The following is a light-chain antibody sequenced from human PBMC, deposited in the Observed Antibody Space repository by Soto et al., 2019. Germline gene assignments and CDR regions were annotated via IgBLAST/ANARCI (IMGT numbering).Light chain of an antibody. J-gene: IGKJ3*01. CDR2: CAS. V-gene: IGKV3-20*01. Sequence: EIGLTQSPGTLSLSPGERATLSCRASQRFSSSSLAWYQQKPGQAPRLLIYCASSMATGIPDRFSGSGSGTAFNLTISRLEPDDVAEYYCQHYGSTLFTLALGPKCMAN. CDR1: QRFSSSS. CDR3: QHYGSTLFT.